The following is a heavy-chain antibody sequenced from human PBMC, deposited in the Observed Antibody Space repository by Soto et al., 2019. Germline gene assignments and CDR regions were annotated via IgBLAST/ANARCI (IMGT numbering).Heavy chain of an antibody. Sequence: EVHLVESGGGLVKPGGSLRLSCAASGITFSNYNINWVRQVPGTGLAWVSYISASGSYIYYADSVKGRFTTSRDNAKNSMYLQMNSLRAEDTAVYYCATDWGYSYGHAFDSWGQGTLVTVSS. J-gene: IGHJ4*02. CDR1: GITFSNYN. CDR2: ISASGSYI. V-gene: IGHV3-21*01. CDR3: ATDWGYSYGHAFDS. D-gene: IGHD5-18*01.